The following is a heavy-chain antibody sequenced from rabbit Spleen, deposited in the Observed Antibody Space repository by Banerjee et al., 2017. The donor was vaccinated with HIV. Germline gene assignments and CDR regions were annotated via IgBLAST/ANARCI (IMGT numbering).Heavy chain of an antibody. D-gene: IGHD4-1*01. V-gene: IGHV1S45*01. CDR3: ARDLAGAIGWNFYL. Sequence: QEQLEESGGDLVKPEGSLTLTCTASGFSFSYSYWICWVRQAPGKGLEWIACIYAGSSGRTYYASWAKGRFTISKTSSTTVTLQMTSLTAADTATYFCARDLAGAIGWNFYLWGPGTLVTVS. J-gene: IGHJ4*01. CDR2: IYAGSSGRT. CDR1: GFSFSYSYW.